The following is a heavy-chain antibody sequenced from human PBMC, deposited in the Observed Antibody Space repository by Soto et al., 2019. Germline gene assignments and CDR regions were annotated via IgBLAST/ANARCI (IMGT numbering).Heavy chain of an antibody. D-gene: IGHD2-2*01. V-gene: IGHV4-30-4*01. Sequence: SETLSLTCSVSGDYIHVGGYYWAWIRQRPGKGLEWMGYIYYTGKTYYNPSLESRLTMSVDRSKNQFSLRLTSVTAADTAVYFCGRDLTSNANCIDPWGQGTLVTVSS. CDR1: GDYIHVGGYY. CDR3: GRDLTSNANCIDP. CDR2: IYYTGKT. J-gene: IGHJ5*02.